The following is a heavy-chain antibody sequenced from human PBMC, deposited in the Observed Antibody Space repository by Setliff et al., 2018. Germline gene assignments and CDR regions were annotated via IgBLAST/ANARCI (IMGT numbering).Heavy chain of an antibody. V-gene: IGHV3-33*01. Sequence: PGGSLRLSCAASGFTFSSYGMHWVRQAPGKGLEWVAVIWYDGSNKYYADSVKGRFTISRDNSKNTLYLQMNSLRAEDTAVYYCARSPFPVDTVMVTTFDSWGQGTLVTVSS. CDR3: ARSPFPVDTVMVTTFDS. D-gene: IGHD5-18*01. CDR2: IWYDGSNK. CDR1: GFTFSSYG. J-gene: IGHJ4*02.